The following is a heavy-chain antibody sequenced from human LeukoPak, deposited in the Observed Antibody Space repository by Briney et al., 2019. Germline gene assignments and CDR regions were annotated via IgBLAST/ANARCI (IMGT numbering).Heavy chain of an antibody. CDR3: ARGRGYYDSSLAY. CDR2: INHSGRI. J-gene: IGHJ4*02. Sequence: SETLSLTCAVYGWSFSGYYWSWIRQPPGKGLEWIGEINHSGRINYNPSLKSRVTISVDTSKNQFSLKLSSVTAADTAVYYCARGRGYYDSSLAYWGQGTLVTASS. D-gene: IGHD3-22*01. V-gene: IGHV4-34*01. CDR1: GWSFSGYY.